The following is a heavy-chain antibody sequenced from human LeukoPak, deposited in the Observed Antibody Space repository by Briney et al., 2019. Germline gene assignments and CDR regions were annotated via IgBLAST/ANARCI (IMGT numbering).Heavy chain of an antibody. J-gene: IGHJ6*03. D-gene: IGHD6-13*01. Sequence: ASVKVSCKASGYTFTSYDINWVRQATGQGREWMGWMNPNSGNTGYAQKFQGRVTITRNTSISTAYMELSSLRSEDTAVYYCARRVAAAQRRDYYYYMDVWGKGTTVTVSS. CDR3: ARRVAAAQRRDYYYYMDV. CDR1: GYTFTSYD. CDR2: MNPNSGNT. V-gene: IGHV1-8*01.